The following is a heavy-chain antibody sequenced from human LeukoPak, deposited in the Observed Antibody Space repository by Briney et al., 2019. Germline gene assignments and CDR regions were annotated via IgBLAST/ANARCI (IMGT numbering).Heavy chain of an antibody. Sequence: ASVKVSCKASGYTFTSYDINWVRQAPGQGLEWMGWMNPNSGNTGYAQRFQGRVTMTRNTSISTAYMELSSLRSEDTAVYYCARDLRYYYDSSGSAFDYWGQGTLVTVSS. D-gene: IGHD3-22*01. V-gene: IGHV1-8*01. CDR2: MNPNSGNT. J-gene: IGHJ4*02. CDR3: ARDLRYYYDSSGSAFDY. CDR1: GYTFTSYD.